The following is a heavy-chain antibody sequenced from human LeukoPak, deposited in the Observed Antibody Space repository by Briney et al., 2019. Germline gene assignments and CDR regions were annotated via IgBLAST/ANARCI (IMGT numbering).Heavy chain of an antibody. CDR1: GGSISSGDYY. J-gene: IGHJ5*02. CDR3: ARPYYYESRIDP. D-gene: IGHD3-22*01. CDR2: MYYSGST. V-gene: IGHV4-30-4*01. Sequence: SETLSLTCTVSGGSISSGDYYWSWIRQPPGKGLEWIAYMYYSGSTYYNPSLKSRVTMSADTSKNQLSLKLSSVTAADTAVYYCARPYYYESRIDPWGQGTLVTVSS.